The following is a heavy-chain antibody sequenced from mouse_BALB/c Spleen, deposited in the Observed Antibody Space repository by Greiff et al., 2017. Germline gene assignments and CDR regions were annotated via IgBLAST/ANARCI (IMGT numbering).Heavy chain of an antibody. V-gene: IGHV1-63*02. CDR3: ARGYYGSSPYYFDY. CDR2: IYPGGGYT. CDR1: GYTFTNYW. D-gene: IGHD1-1*01. Sequence: VKLMESGAELVRPGTSVKMSCKAAGYTFTNYWIGWVKQRPGHGLEWIGDIYPGGGYTNYNEKFKGKATLTADTSSSTAYMQLSSLTSEDSAIYYCARGYYGSSPYYFDYWGQGTTLTVSS. J-gene: IGHJ2*01.